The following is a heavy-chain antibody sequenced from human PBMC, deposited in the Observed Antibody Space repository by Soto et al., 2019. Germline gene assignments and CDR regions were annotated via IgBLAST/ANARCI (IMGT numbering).Heavy chain of an antibody. Sequence: PGGSLRLSCAASGFTFSSYAMSWVRQAPGKGLEWVSAISGSGGSTYYADSVKGRFTISRDNSKNTLYLQMNSLRAEDTAVYYCAKAIFGVVINPSFDYWGQGTLVTVSS. CDR2: ISGSGGST. V-gene: IGHV3-23*01. J-gene: IGHJ4*02. D-gene: IGHD3-3*01. CDR1: GFTFSSYA. CDR3: AKAIFGVVINPSFDY.